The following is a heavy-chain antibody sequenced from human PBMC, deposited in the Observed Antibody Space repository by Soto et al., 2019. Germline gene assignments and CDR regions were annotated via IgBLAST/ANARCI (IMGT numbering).Heavy chain of an antibody. Sequence: EVQLVESGGGLVQPGGSLRLSCAASGFTFSNYWMSWVRQAPGKGLEWLANIKEDGRETNYVDSVKGRFTISRDNAKNSLYLQINSLRAEDTAVFYCARERPSGLVDLDYWDQGTLVTVSS. CDR2: IKEDGRET. J-gene: IGHJ4*02. D-gene: IGHD3-9*01. CDR3: ARERPSGLVDLDY. CDR1: GFTFSNYW. V-gene: IGHV3-7*01.